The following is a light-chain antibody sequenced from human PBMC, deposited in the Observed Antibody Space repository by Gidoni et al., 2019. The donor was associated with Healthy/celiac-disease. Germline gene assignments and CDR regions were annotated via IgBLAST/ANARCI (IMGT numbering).Light chain of an antibody. J-gene: IGKJ5*01. CDR1: QSIGVW. V-gene: IGKV1-12*01. CDR2: SAS. Sequence: DIQMTQSPSSVSVSVGDSVTISCRACQSIGVWLAWYQQGPGNASNLLIYSASILHRGVPSRFSGAGSGTHFTLTISSLQPEDVGTYFCLQADSFPLTFGQGTRLEI. CDR3: LQADSFPLT.